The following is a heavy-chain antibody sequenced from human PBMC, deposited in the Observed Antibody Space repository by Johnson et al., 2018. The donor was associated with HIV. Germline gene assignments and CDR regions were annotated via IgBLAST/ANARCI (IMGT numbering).Heavy chain of an antibody. J-gene: IGHJ3*02. D-gene: IGHD6-13*01. V-gene: IGHV3-33*01. CDR2: IWYDGSNK. CDR1: GFTFSSYG. Sequence: QMQLVESGGGVVQPGRSLRLSCAASGFTFSSYGMHWVRQAPGKGLEWVAVIWYDGSNKYYADSVKGRFTISRDNSQNTLYMQMNSLKFEYTAIYYCATQDRIAATGLLDTFDIWGQGTMVTVSS. CDR3: ATQDRIAATGLLDTFDI.